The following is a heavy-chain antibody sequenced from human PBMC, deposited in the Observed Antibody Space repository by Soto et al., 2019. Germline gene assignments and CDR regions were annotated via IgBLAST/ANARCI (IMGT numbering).Heavy chain of an antibody. J-gene: IGHJ4*02. CDR1: GYDFTTYG. V-gene: IGHV1-18*01. CDR2: IGAHNGNT. D-gene: IGHD1-1*01. Sequence: QVHLVQSGAEVKKPGASVKVSCKSSGYDFTTYGITWVRQAPGQGLEWMAWIGAHNGNTDYAQKLQGRVTVTRDTSTSTAYMELRSLRSDDTAVYYCARGRYGDYWGQGALVTVSS. CDR3: ARGRYGDY.